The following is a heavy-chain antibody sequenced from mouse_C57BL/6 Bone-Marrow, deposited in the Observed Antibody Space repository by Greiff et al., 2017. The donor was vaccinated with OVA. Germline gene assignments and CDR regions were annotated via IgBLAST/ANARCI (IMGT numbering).Heavy chain of an antibody. D-gene: IGHD1-3*01. Sequence: VKLMESGAELARPGASVKLSCKASGYTFTSYGISWVKQRTGQGLEWIGEIYPRSGNTYYNEKFKGKATLTADKSSSTAYMELRSLTSEDSAVYFCARKWGAGMDYWGQGTSVTVSS. V-gene: IGHV1-81*01. CDR3: ARKWGAGMDY. J-gene: IGHJ4*01. CDR1: GYTFTSYG. CDR2: IYPRSGNT.